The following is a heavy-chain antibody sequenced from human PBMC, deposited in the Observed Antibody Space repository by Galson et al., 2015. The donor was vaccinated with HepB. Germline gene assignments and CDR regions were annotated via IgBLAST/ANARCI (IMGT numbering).Heavy chain of an antibody. CDR3: ARTRGAAAGIFDN. J-gene: IGHJ4*02. CDR1: RFTFSSYW. D-gene: IGHD6-13*01. V-gene: IGHV3-74*01. CDR2: INSDGSYI. Sequence: SLRLSCAASRFTFSSYWMHWVRQVPGKGLVWVSRINSDGSYITYADSVKGRFTISRDNAKNTLYLQMNSPRAEDTALYYCARTRGAAAGIFDNWGQGTLVTVSS.